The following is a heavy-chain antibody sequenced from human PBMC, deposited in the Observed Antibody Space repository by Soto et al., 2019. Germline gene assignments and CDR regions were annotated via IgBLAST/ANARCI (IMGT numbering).Heavy chain of an antibody. Sequence: GGSLSLSCAASGFTFSSYAMSWVRQAPGKGLEWVSAISGSGGSTYYADSVKGRFTISRDNSKNTLYLQMNSLRAEDTAVYYCAKEYYYDSSGAVFDYWGQGTLVTVSS. D-gene: IGHD3-22*01. CDR2: ISGSGGST. V-gene: IGHV3-23*01. CDR3: AKEYYYDSSGAVFDY. CDR1: GFTFSSYA. J-gene: IGHJ4*02.